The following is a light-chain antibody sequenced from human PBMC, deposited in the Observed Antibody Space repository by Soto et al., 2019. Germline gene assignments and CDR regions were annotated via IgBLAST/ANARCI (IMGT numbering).Light chain of an antibody. CDR3: GTWDSSLSAWV. V-gene: IGLV1-51*01. J-gene: IGLJ3*02. CDR2: DNN. CDR1: SSNIGNNY. Sequence: QSVLTQPPSVSAALGQKVTISCSGSSSNIGNNYVSWYQQLPGTAPKLLIYDNNKRPSGIPDRFSGSKSGTSATLGITGLQTGDEADYYCGTWDSSLSAWVFGGGTKLTVL.